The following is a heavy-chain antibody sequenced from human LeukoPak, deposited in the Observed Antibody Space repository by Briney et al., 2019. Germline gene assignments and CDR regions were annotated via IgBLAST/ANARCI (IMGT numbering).Heavy chain of an antibody. CDR1: GGTFSSYA. Sequence: ASVKVSCKASGGTFSSYAISWVRQAPGQGLEWMGRIIPILGIANYAQKFQGRVTITADKSTSTAYMELSSLRSEDTAVYYCARGLGDYYDSSGYYYNYWGQGTLVTVSS. V-gene: IGHV1-69*04. J-gene: IGHJ4*02. D-gene: IGHD3-22*01. CDR2: IIPILGIA. CDR3: ARGLGDYYDSSGYYYNY.